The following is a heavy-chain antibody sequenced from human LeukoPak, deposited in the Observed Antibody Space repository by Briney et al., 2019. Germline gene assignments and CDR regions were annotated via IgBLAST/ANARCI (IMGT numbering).Heavy chain of an antibody. Sequence: GASVKVSCKASGYTFTSYYMHWVRQAPGQGLEWMGIINPSGGSTSYAQKFQGRVTMTRDMSTSTVYMELSSLRSENTAVYYCARVGAFGDYVWGSYRHYYFDYWGQGTLVTVSS. CDR2: INPSGGST. V-gene: IGHV1-46*01. D-gene: IGHD3-16*02. CDR1: GYTFTSYY. CDR3: ARVGAFGDYVWGSYRHYYFDY. J-gene: IGHJ4*02.